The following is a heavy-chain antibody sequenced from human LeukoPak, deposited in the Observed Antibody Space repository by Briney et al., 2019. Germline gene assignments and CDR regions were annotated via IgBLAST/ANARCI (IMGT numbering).Heavy chain of an antibody. J-gene: IGHJ4*02. CDR2: IYTSGST. CDR3: ARTYGSGSYWFDY. V-gene: IGHV4-59*10. CDR1: GGSFSGYY. D-gene: IGHD3-10*01. Sequence: SETLSLTCAVYGGSFSGYYWSWIRQPAGKGLEWIGRIYTSGSTNYNPSLKSRVTMSVDTSKNQFSLKLSSVTAADTAVYYCARTYGSGSYWFDYWGQGTLVTVSS.